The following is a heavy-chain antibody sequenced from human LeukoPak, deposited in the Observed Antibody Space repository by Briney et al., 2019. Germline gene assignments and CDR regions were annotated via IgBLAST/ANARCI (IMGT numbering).Heavy chain of an antibody. Sequence: GGSLRLSCAASGFTFNSYAFNWVRQAPGKGLEWVSYISSSSNVIYYTDSVKGRFTISRDNAKNSLYLQMNSLRAEDTAVYYCARALAFDIWGQGTMVTVSS. CDR3: ARALAFDI. CDR1: GFTFNSYA. J-gene: IGHJ3*02. V-gene: IGHV3-48*01. CDR2: ISSSSNVI.